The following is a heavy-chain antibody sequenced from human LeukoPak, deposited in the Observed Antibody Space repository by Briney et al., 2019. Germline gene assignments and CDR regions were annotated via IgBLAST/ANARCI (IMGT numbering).Heavy chain of an antibody. CDR1: GFTFSNYA. J-gene: IGHJ3*02. D-gene: IGHD1-14*01. V-gene: IGHV3-23*01. CDR3: AKPARTDAFDI. CDR2: ISGSGGNT. Sequence: GSLRLSCAASGFTFSNYAMNWVRPAPGKGLEWVSSISGSGGNTYYADSVKGRFTISRDNSKNTLYLQMNSLRAEDTAVYYCAKPARTDAFDIWGQGTMVTVSS.